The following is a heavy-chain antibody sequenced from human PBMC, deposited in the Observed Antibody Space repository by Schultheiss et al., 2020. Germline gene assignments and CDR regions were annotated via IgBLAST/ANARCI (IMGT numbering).Heavy chain of an antibody. D-gene: IGHD5-12*01. J-gene: IGHJ6*02. V-gene: IGHV1-24*01. CDR1: GYTLTELS. CDR3: ARYSGYVIYYYGMDV. CDR2: FDPEDGET. Sequence: ASVKVSGKVSGYTLTELSMHWVRQAPGKGLEWMGGFDPEDGETIYAQKFQGRVTITRDMSTSTAYMELSSLRSEDTAVYYCARYSGYVIYYYGMDVWGQGTTVTVSS.